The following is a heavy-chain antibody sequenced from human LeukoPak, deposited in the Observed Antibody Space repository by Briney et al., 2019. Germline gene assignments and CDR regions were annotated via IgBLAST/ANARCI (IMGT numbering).Heavy chain of an antibody. Sequence: ASVKVSCKASGGTFSSYAISWVRQAPGQGLEWMGGIIPIFGTANYAQKFQGRVTITTDESTSTAYMELSSLRSEDTAVYYCARVPDNRWELWGPFDYWGQGTLVTVSS. CDR2: IIPIFGTA. V-gene: IGHV1-69*05. CDR1: GGTFSSYA. D-gene: IGHD1-26*01. J-gene: IGHJ4*02. CDR3: ARVPDNRWELWGPFDY.